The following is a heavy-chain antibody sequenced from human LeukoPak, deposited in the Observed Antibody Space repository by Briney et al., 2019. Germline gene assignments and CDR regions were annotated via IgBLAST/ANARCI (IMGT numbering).Heavy chain of an antibody. D-gene: IGHD2-21*02. CDR2: INPNSGGT. CDR1: GYTFTGYY. Sequence: ASVKVSCKASGYTFTGYYMHWVRQAPGQGLEWMGRINPNSGGTNYAQKFQGRVTMTRDTSISTAYMELSGLRSDDTAVYYCARAINYCGGDCPNNWFDPWGQGTLVTVSS. CDR3: ARAINYCGGDCPNNWFDP. V-gene: IGHV1-2*06. J-gene: IGHJ5*02.